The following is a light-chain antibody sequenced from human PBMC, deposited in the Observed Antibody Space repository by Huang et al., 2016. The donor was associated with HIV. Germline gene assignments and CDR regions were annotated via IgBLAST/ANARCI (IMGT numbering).Light chain of an antibody. J-gene: IGKJ4*01. CDR1: QNVRSN. V-gene: IGKV3D-15*01. Sequence: ATLSCRASQNVRSNLAWYQQTPGQAPRLLIDDTSTRASGVPARFSGSGSGTEFTLTISGLQSEDFAVYYCQQYDNWPPGLTFGGGTKVEI. CDR2: DTS. CDR3: QQYDNWPPGLT.